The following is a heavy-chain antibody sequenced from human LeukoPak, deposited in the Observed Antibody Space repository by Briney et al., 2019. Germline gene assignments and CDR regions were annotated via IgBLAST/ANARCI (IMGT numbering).Heavy chain of an antibody. J-gene: IGHJ4*02. CDR3: TRGGGYCSSTSCYTDPDY. D-gene: IGHD2-2*02. CDR2: IRSKAYGGTT. CDR1: GFTFSSYA. V-gene: IGHV3-49*04. Sequence: TGGSLRLSCAASGFTFSSYAMSWVRQAPGKGLEWVGFIRSKAYGGTTEYAASVKGRFTISRDDSKSIAYLQMNSLKTEDTAVYYCTRGGGYCSSTSCYTDPDYWGQGTLVTVSS.